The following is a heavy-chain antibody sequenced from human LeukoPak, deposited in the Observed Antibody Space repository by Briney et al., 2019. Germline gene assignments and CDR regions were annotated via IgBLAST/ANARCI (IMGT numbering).Heavy chain of an antibody. CDR2: MNPNSGNT. CDR3: ARGLGRYFDWFRAVDYYGMDV. D-gene: IGHD3-9*01. CDR1: GYTFTSYD. Sequence: ASVKVSCKASGYTFTSYDINWVRQATGQGLEWMGWMNPNSGNTGYAQKFQGRVTMTRNTSIGTAYLELSSLRSADTAVYYCARGLGRYFDWFRAVDYYGMDVWGQGTTVTVSS. V-gene: IGHV1-8*01. J-gene: IGHJ6*02.